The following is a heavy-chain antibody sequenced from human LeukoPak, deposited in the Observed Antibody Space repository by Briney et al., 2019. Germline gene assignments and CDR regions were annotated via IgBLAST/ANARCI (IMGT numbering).Heavy chain of an antibody. J-gene: IGHJ4*02. Sequence: GGSLRLSCTASGFTFNNARMTWVRQAPGKGLEWVGRIKSKTDGGTTDYAASVKGRFTISRDDSKNTLYLQMNSLETEDSALYYCSKGAYGDYYFDCWGQGTLVSVSS. CDR2: IKSKTDGGTT. V-gene: IGHV3-15*01. D-gene: IGHD4-17*01. CDR1: GFTFNNAR. CDR3: SKGAYGDYYFDC.